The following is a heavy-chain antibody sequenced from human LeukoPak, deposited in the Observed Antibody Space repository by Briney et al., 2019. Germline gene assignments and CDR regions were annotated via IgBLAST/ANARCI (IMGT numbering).Heavy chain of an antibody. CDR2: IYYSGST. CDR1: GYSISGYY. Sequence: SQTLSLTCTVAGYSISGYYWSWIRQPPGKGLEWIGYIYYSGSTYYNPSLKSRVTISLDTSKNQFSLKLNSVTAADTAVYYCARSLGHHDYWGQGTLVTVSS. J-gene: IGHJ4*02. V-gene: IGHV4-59*01. D-gene: IGHD7-27*01. CDR3: ARSLGHHDY.